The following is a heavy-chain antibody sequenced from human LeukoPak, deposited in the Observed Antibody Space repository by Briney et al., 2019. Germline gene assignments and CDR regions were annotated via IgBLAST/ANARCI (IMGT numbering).Heavy chain of an antibody. CDR2: ISSSGSTI. CDR3: ARLVSSGLSTKN. D-gene: IGHD3-22*01. J-gene: IGHJ4*02. V-gene: IGHV3-11*01. Sequence: GGSLRLSCAASGFPFSDYYMSWIRQAPGKGLEWVSYISSSGSTIFYADSVEGRFTISRDNAKNSLYLQMNSLRAEDTAVYCCARLVSSGLSTKNWGQGTLVTVSS. CDR1: GFPFSDYY.